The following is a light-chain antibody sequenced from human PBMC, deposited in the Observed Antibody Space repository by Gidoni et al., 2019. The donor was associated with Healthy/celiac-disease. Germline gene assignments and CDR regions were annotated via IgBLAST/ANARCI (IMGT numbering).Light chain of an antibody. Sequence: DIVMTQSPDSLAVSLGERATINCKSSQSVLYSSNNKNYLAWYQQKPGQPPKLHIYWASTRESGVPDRFSGSGSGTDFTLTISSLQAEDVAVYYCQQYYSTSYSFGQXTKLEIK. V-gene: IGKV4-1*01. CDR1: QSVLYSSNNKNY. J-gene: IGKJ2*03. CDR2: WAS. CDR3: QQYYSTSYS.